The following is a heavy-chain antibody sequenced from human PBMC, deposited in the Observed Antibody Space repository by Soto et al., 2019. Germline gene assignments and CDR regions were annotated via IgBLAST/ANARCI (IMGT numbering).Heavy chain of an antibody. V-gene: IGHV3-30*03. CDR3: AREGVHNYNEYYFDY. CDR1: GFTFSSYG. J-gene: IGHJ4*02. D-gene: IGHD3-22*01. CDR2: ISLDGRDK. Sequence: GGSLRLSCAASGFTFSSYGMHWVRQAPGKGLEWVAVISLDGRDKYYADSVKGRFTISRDNAKTSLYLQMNSLTAEDTAVYYCAREGVHNYNEYYFDYWGQGTLVTVSS.